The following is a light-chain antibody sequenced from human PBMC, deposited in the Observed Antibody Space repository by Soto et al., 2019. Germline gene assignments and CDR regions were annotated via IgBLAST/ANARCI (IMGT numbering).Light chain of an antibody. V-gene: IGKV1-5*03. Sequence: DIQMPQSTSTLSASVGDRVTITCRASQSIDRWLAWYQQKPGKAPKLLIYRASSLESGVPSRFSGSGSGTEFTLTISSLQPDDFTTYYCQQYKTYTYTFAQGTKLEIK. CDR2: RAS. CDR1: QSIDRW. CDR3: QQYKTYTYT. J-gene: IGKJ2*01.